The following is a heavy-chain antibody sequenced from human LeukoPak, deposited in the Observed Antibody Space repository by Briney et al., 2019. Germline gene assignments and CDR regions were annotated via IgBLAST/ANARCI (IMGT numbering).Heavy chain of an antibody. Sequence: PSETLSLTCTVSGGSISSNSYYWGWIRQPPGKGLEWIGSISYSGSTFYNPSLKSRVTISVDTSKNQFSLKLSSVTAADTAVYYCARGSDTAMVKIDYWGQGTLVTVSS. CDR3: ARGSDTAMVKIDY. CDR2: ISYSGST. V-gene: IGHV4-39*07. J-gene: IGHJ4*02. CDR1: GGSISSNSYY. D-gene: IGHD5-18*01.